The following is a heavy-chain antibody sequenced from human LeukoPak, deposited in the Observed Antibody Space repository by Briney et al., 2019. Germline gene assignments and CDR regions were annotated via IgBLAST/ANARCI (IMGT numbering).Heavy chain of an antibody. CDR1: GYTFTSYG. Sequence: ASVKVSCEASGYTFTSYGISWVRQAPGQGLEWMGWISAYNGNTNYAQKLQGRVTMTTDTSTSTAYMELRSLRSDDTAVYYCAAGYCSSTSCYWLDYWGQGTLVTVSS. J-gene: IGHJ4*02. V-gene: IGHV1-18*01. D-gene: IGHD2-2*01. CDR2: ISAYNGNT. CDR3: AAGYCSSTSCYWLDY.